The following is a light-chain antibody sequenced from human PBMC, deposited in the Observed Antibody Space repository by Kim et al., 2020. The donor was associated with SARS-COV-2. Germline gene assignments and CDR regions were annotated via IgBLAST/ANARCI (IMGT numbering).Light chain of an antibody. CDR2: GAS. CDR1: QSVSSSY. J-gene: IGKJ1*01. CDR3: QQYGSSPRT. V-gene: IGKV3-20*01. Sequence: SPGERAPLSCRASQSVSSSYLAWYQQKPGQAPRLLVYGASSRATDIPDRFSGSGSGTDFTLTISRLEPEDFAVYYCQQYGSSPRTFGQGTKVEIK.